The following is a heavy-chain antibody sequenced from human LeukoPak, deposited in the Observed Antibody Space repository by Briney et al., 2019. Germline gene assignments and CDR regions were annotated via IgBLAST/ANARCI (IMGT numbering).Heavy chain of an antibody. V-gene: IGHV1-18*01. J-gene: IGHJ3*02. CDR3: ATVYSSSSGGAFDI. CDR1: GYTFTSYG. CDR2: ISAYNGNT. D-gene: IGHD6-13*01. Sequence: ASVKVSCKASGYTFTSYGISWVRQAPGQGLEWMGWISAYNGNTNYAQKLQGRVTMTTDTCTSTDYMELRSLRSDDTAVYYCATVYSSSSGGAFDIWGQGTMVTVSS.